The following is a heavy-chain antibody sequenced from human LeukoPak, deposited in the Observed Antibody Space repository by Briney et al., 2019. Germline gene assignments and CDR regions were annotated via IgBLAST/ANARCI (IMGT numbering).Heavy chain of an antibody. V-gene: IGHV3-53*01. CDR1: GFTVSSNY. Sequence: GGSLRLSCAAAGFTVSSNYMSWVRQAPGKGLEWVSVIYSGGSTYYADSVKGRFTISRDNSKNTLYLQMNSLRAEDTAVYYCAKRYCDGGICCFDNWGQGTLVTVSS. D-gene: IGHD2-21*01. CDR2: IYSGGST. CDR3: AKRYCDGGICCFDN. J-gene: IGHJ5*02.